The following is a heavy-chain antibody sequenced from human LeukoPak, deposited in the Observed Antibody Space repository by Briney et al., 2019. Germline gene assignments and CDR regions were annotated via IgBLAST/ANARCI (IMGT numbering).Heavy chain of an antibody. CDR2: IYHSGST. Sequence: SGTLSHTCAVSGGSISSSNWWTWVRQPPGKGLEGIGEIYHSGSTNYNPSLKGRVTISVDKSKNQFSLKLSSVTAADTAVYYCARTGDWSYFDYWGQGTLVTVSS. J-gene: IGHJ4*02. CDR1: GGSISSSNW. D-gene: IGHD2-21*02. V-gene: IGHV4-4*02. CDR3: ARTGDWSYFDY.